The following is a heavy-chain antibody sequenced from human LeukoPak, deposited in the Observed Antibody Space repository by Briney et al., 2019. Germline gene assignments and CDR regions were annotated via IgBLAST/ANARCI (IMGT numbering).Heavy chain of an antibody. J-gene: IGHJ6*03. Sequence: SVKVSCKASRGTFSSYAISWVRQAPGQGLEWMGGIIPIFGTANYAQKFQGRVTITADESTSTAYMELSSLRSEDTAVYYCATGTGYCSSTSCYYYYYYMDVWGKGTTVTVSS. D-gene: IGHD2-2*01. CDR1: RGTFSSYA. CDR2: IIPIFGTA. CDR3: ATGTGYCSSTSCYYYYYYMDV. V-gene: IGHV1-69*13.